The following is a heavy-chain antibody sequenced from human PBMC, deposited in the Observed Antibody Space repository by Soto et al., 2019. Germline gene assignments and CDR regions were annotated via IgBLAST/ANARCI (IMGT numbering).Heavy chain of an antibody. Sequence: SEILSLTCAVYGGSFSGYYWSWIRQPPGKGLEWIGEINHSGSTNYNPSLKSRVTISVDTSKNQFSLKLSSVTAADTAVYYCARGVMVRGFIDYYYYMDVWGKGTPVTV. V-gene: IGHV4-34*01. D-gene: IGHD3-10*01. CDR1: GGSFSGYY. CDR3: ARGVMVRGFIDYYYYMDV. J-gene: IGHJ6*03. CDR2: INHSGST.